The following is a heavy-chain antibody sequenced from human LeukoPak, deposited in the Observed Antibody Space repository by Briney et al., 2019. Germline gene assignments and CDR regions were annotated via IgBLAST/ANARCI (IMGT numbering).Heavy chain of an antibody. J-gene: IGHJ3*02. CDR1: GGSISSSSYY. Sequence: SETLSLTCTVSGGSISSSSYYWGWIRQPPGKGLEWIGSIYYSGSTYYNPSLKSRVTISVDTSKNQFFLKLSSVTAADTAVYYGCIAAAGTGAFDIWGQGTMVTVSS. V-gene: IGHV4-39*07. CDR3: CIAAAGTGAFDI. CDR2: IYYSGST. D-gene: IGHD6-13*01.